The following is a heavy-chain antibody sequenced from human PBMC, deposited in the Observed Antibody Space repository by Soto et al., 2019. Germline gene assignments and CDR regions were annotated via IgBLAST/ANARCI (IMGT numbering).Heavy chain of an antibody. CDR2: ISSSGSLI. CDR1: GFTFSDFY. CDR3: VRDPQTDSETVYMDV. D-gene: IGHD4-17*01. J-gene: IGHJ6*02. Sequence: GSLRLSCAASGFTFSDFYMSWVRQAPGKGLEWISYISSSGSLIYYADSVKGRFTISRDNANNSLYLQMNSLRVEDTAVYYCVRDPQTDSETVYMDVCGQGNKVTVYS. V-gene: IGHV3-11*01.